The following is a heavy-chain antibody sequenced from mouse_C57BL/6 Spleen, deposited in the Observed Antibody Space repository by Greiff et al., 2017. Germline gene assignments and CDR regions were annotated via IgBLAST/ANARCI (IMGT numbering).Heavy chain of an antibody. J-gene: IGHJ2*01. CDR1: GYTFTSYW. V-gene: IGHV1-69*01. CDR3: AREGGYGRYDY. Sequence: QVQLQQPGAELVMPGASVKLSCKASGYTFTSYWMPWVKQRPGQGLEWIGEIYPSDSFTNYNQKFKGKSTLTVDKSSSPAYMQLRGLTSEGSAVYYCAREGGYGRYDYRGQGTTLTGSS. D-gene: IGHD2-2*01. CDR2: IYPSDSFT.